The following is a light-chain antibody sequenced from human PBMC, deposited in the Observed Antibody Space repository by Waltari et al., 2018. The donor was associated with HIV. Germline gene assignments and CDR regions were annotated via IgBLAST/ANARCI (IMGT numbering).Light chain of an antibody. J-gene: IGLJ1*01. CDR1: SSDVGSYNL. Sequence: QSALTQPASVSGSPGQSITISCTGTSSDVGSYNLVSWYQQHPGKAPKVMIYEVNKRPSGFFNRFAGSKSGNTASLTISGLQAEDEAEYYCCSHAGSSIYFVFGTGTKVTVL. CDR3: CSHAGSSIYFV. V-gene: IGLV2-23*02. CDR2: EVN.